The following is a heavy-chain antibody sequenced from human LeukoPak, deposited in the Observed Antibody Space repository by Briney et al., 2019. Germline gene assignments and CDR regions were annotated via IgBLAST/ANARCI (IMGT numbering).Heavy chain of an antibody. D-gene: IGHD5-12*01. Sequence: QPGGSLRLSCAASGFTFRSYWIHWVRQAPGEGLVWVGRIDNDGSDTIYADSVRGRFTVSRDNAKNTLYLQMNSLRAEDTAVYFCARGGFSHGFDVWGQGTVVTVSS. V-gene: IGHV3-74*01. CDR3: ARGGFSHGFDV. CDR1: GFTFRSYW. CDR2: IDNDGSDT. J-gene: IGHJ3*01.